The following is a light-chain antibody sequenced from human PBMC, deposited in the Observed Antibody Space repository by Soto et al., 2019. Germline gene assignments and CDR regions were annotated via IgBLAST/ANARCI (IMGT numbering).Light chain of an antibody. Sequence: EIVLTQSPATLSLSPVERAPLXCRASQSVSSYLAWYQQKPGQSPRLLIYDASSRATGIPARFSGSGSGTDFTLTISSLEPEDFAVYYCQQYQISRTFGQGTKVDNK. V-gene: IGKV3-11*01. CDR3: QQYQISRT. J-gene: IGKJ1*01. CDR1: QSVSSY. CDR2: DAS.